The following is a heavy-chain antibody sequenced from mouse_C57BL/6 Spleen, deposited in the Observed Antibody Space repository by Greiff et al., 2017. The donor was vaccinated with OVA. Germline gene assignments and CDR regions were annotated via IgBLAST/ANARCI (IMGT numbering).Heavy chain of an antibody. Sequence: VQLQQSGAELVKPGASVKLSCKASGYTFTSYWMHWVKQRPGQGLEWIGMIHPNSGSTNYNEKFKSKATLTVDKSSSTAYMQLSSLTSEDSAVYYCARSGRYEGFAYWGQGTLVTVSA. V-gene: IGHV1-64*01. CDR2: IHPNSGST. D-gene: IGHD3-1*01. CDR1: GYTFTSYW. CDR3: ARSGRYEGFAY. J-gene: IGHJ3*01.